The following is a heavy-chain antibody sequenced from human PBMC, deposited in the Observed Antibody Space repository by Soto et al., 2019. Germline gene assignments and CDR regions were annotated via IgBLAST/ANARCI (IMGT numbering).Heavy chain of an antibody. CDR2: IYHSGST. CDR1: GGSISSSSYL. J-gene: IGHJ4*02. Sequence: SETLSLTCTVSGGSISSSSYLWGWVRQPPGKGLEWIGTIYHSGSTYSNPSLKSRVTISVDKSKNQFSLNLSSVTAADTAVYYRARNPGYWGQGTLVTVSS. CDR3: ARNPGY. V-gene: IGHV4-39*07.